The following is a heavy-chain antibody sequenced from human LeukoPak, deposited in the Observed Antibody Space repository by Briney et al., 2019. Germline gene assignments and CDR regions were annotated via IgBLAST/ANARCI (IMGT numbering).Heavy chain of an antibody. J-gene: IGHJ4*02. D-gene: IGHD6-25*01. CDR3: ARGSGSGTFFDY. Sequence: SGPTLVNPTQTLTLACTFSGFSLTTNQMRVSWIRQPPGKALEWLARIDWDDDKFYRTSLKTRLTISKDTSKNQVVLTITNMDPVDTATYYCARGSGSGTFFDYWGQGTQVTVSS. V-gene: IGHV2-70*04. CDR1: GFSLTTNQMR. CDR2: IDWDDDK.